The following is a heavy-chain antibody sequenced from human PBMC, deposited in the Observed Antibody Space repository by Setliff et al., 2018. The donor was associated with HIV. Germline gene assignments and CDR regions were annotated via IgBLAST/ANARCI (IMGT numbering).Heavy chain of an antibody. CDR1: GDSISSSTFY. J-gene: IGHJ6*04. Sequence: SETLSLTCTVSGDSISSSTFYWGWIRQPPGKGLEWIGSIYYSGATYYNPSLKSRVAISVDTSKNQFSLKLSSVTAADTAVYYCARPRLRGSGAFDIWGKGTTVTVSS. D-gene: IGHD3-9*01. V-gene: IGHV4-39*01. CDR3: ARPRLRGSGAFDI. CDR2: IYYSGAT.